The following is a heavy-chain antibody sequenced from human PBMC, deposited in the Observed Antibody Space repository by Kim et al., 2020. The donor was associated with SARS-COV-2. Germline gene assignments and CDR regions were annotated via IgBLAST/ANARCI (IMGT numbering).Heavy chain of an antibody. CDR2: ISYDGSNK. Sequence: GGSLRLSCAASGFTFSSYAMHWVRQAPGKGLEWVAVISYDGSNKYYADSVKGRFTISRDNSKNTLYLQMNSLRAEDTAVYYCARENAYCGGDCTAGYFDYWGQGTLVTVSS. D-gene: IGHD2-21*02. CDR1: GFTFSSYA. J-gene: IGHJ4*02. CDR3: ARENAYCGGDCTAGYFDY. V-gene: IGHV3-30-3*01.